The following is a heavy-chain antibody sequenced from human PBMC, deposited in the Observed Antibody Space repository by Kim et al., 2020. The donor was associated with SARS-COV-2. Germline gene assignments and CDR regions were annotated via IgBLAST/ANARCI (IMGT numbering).Heavy chain of an antibody. CDR1: GGTFSSYA. D-gene: IGHD1-26*01. Sequence: SVKVSCKASGGTFSSYAISWVRQAPGQGLEWMGGIIPIFGTANYAQKFQGRVTITADESTSTAYMELSSLRSEDTAVYYCARRSVVGATTGYYFDYWGQGTLVTVSS. CDR3: ARRSVVGATTGYYFDY. J-gene: IGHJ4*02. CDR2: IIPIFGTA. V-gene: IGHV1-69*13.